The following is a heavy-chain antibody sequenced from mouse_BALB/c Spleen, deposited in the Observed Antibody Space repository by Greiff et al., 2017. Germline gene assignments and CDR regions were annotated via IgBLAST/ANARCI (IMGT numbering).Heavy chain of an antibody. CDR1: GYTFTSYW. D-gene: IGHD1-3*01. CDR3: ARYNDY. V-gene: IGHV1S81*02. CDR2: INPSNGRT. J-gene: IGHJ2*01. Sequence: VQLQQPGAELVKPGASVKLSCKASGYTFTSYWMHWVKQRPGQGLEWIGEINPSNGRTNYNEKFKSKATLTVDKSSSTAYMQLSSLTSEDSAVYYCARYNDYWGQGTTLTVSS.